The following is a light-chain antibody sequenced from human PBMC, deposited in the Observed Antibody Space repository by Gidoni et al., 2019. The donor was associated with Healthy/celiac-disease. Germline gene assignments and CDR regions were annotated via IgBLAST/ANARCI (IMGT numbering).Light chain of an antibody. CDR2: STS. J-gene: IGLJ2*01. CDR3: LLYYGGAQNHVV. Sequence: QTVATQEPSLTVSPGGTGTLNWASSNGAVNSGYYPNWFQQKPGQAPRALIYSTSNKHSWTPARFSGSLLGGKAALTLSGVQPEDEAEYYCLLYYGGAQNHVVFGGGTKLTVL. CDR1: NGAVNSGYY. V-gene: IGLV7-43*01.